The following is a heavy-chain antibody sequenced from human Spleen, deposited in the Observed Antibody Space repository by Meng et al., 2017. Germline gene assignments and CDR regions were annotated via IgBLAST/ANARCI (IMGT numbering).Heavy chain of an antibody. CDR2: ISWNSGSM. J-gene: IGHJ4*02. CDR1: GFTFDNYA. V-gene: IGHV3-9*01. CDR3: AKDISAYYYGSGSYHNPHFDY. Sequence: SLKISCAASGFTFDNYAMHWVRQAPGKGLEWVSGISWNSGSMGYADSVKGRFTISRDNAKNSLYLQMNSLRAEDTALYYCAKDISAYYYGSGSYHNPHFDYWGQGTLVTVSS. D-gene: IGHD3-10*01.